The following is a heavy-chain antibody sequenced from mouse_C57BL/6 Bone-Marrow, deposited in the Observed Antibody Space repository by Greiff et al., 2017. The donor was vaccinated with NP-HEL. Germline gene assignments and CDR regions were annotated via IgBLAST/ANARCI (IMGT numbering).Heavy chain of an antibody. D-gene: IGHD4-1*01. V-gene: IGHV1-64*01. CDR3: ARSFWDRAMDY. CDR2: IHPNSGST. Sequence: VKLQQPGAELVKPGASVKLSCKASGYTFTSYWMHWVKQRPGQGLEWIGMIHPNSGSTNYNEKFKSKATLTVDKSSSTAYMQLSSLTSEDSAVYYCARSFWDRAMDYWGQGTSVTVSS. J-gene: IGHJ4*01. CDR1: GYTFTSYW.